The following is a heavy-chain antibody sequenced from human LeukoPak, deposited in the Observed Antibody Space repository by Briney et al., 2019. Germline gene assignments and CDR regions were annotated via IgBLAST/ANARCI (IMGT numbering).Heavy chain of an antibody. CDR3: AKVDYGSGSYYNA. J-gene: IGHJ5*02. V-gene: IGHV3-20*04. CDR2: INWNGGST. D-gene: IGHD3-10*01. CDR1: GFTFDDYG. Sequence: PGGSLRLSCAASGFTFDDYGMSWVRQAPGKGLEWVSGINWNGGSTGYADSVKGRFTISRDNSKNTLYLQMNSLRAEDTAVYYCAKVDYGSGSYYNAWGQGTLVTVSS.